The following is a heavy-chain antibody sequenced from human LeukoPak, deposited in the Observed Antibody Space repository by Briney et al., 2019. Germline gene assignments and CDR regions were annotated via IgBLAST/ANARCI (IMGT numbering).Heavy chain of an antibody. CDR3: AREGSGSGHDY. CDR1: GFSFSIYS. Sequence: GGSLRLSCAACGFSFSIYSMNWVRQAPGKGLEWVSSISSSSSYIYYADSVKGRFTISRDNAKNSLYLQMNSLRAEDTAVYYCAREGSGSGHDYWGQGTLVTVSS. J-gene: IGHJ4*02. D-gene: IGHD6-19*01. CDR2: ISSSSSYI. V-gene: IGHV3-21*01.